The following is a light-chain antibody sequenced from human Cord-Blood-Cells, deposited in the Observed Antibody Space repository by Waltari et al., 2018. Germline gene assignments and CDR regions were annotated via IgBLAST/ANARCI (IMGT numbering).Light chain of an antibody. V-gene: IGLV2-8*01. CDR1: SSDVGGYNY. CDR3: SSYAGSNKLVV. J-gene: IGLJ2*01. Sequence: QSALTQPPSASGSPGQSVTISCTGTSSDVGGYNYVSWYQQHPGKVPKLMIYEVSKRPSGVPDRFSGSKSGNTASLTVSGLQAEDEADYYCSSYAGSNKLVVFGGGTKLTVL. CDR2: EVS.